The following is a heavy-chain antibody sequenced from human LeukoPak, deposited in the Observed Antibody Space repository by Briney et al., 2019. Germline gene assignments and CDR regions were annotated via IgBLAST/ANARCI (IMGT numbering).Heavy chain of an antibody. J-gene: IGHJ4*02. CDR3: ARALSRIAAAGTSGADY. CDR2: ISYVGSNK. CDR1: GFTFSSYA. V-gene: IGHV3-30*04. Sequence: GRSLRHSCAASGFTFSSYAMHWVRQAPGKGLEWVAVISYVGSNKYYADSVKGRFTISRDNSKNTLYLQMNSLRAEDTAVYYCARALSRIAAAGTSGADYWGQGTLVTVSS. D-gene: IGHD6-13*01.